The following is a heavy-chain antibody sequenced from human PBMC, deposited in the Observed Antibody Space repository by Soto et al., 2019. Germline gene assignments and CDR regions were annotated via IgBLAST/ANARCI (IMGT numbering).Heavy chain of an antibody. CDR3: ARVEDSNYGRVYNY. J-gene: IGHJ4*02. D-gene: IGHD4-4*01. CDR2: IYHSGST. V-gene: IGHV4-30-2*01. Sequence: PSETLSLTCAVSGGSISSGGYSWSWIRQPPGKGLEWIGYIYHSGSTYYNPSLKSRVTISVDRSKNQFSLKLSSVTAADTAVYYCARVEDSNYGRVYNYWGQGTLVTVYS. CDR1: GGSISSGGYS.